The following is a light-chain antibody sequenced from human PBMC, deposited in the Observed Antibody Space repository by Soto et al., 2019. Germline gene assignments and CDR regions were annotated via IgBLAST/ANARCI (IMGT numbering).Light chain of an antibody. CDR2: DVS. CDR3: SSYRVGGSYV. V-gene: IGLV2-14*03. J-gene: IGLJ1*01. CDR1: SSDVGRHNA. Sequence: QSVLPQPASVSGPPGQSITISCSGTSSDVGRHNAVSWYQQHPGKVPQLMIYDVSIRPSGISDRLSASKSGNMASLTISGLQAEDGADYYCSSYRVGGSYVFGTGTKVTVL.